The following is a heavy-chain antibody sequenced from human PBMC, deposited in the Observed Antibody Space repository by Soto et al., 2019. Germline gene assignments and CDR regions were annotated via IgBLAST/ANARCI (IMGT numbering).Heavy chain of an antibody. V-gene: IGHV3-64D*06. J-gene: IGHJ6*02. Sequence: PGGSLRRSCSAAGFIFSSDAMHWCRQAPGKGLEYVSAISSNGGSTYYIDSVKGRFTISRDDSHTTLYLKMSSMRADDTALYSCVNRMTTEPLYYYYRMDLWAQATTV. CDR3: VNRMTTEPLYYYYRMDL. D-gene: IGHD4-17*01. CDR2: ISSNGGST. CDR1: GFIFSSDA.